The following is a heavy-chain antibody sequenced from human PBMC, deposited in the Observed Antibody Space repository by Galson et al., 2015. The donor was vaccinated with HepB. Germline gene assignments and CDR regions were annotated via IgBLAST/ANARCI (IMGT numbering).Heavy chain of an antibody. CDR2: IYYSGST. D-gene: IGHD2-2*01. Sequence: TLSLTCTVSGGSISSGDYYWSWIRQPPGKGLEWIGYIYYSGSTYYNPSLKSRVTISVDTSKNQFSLKLSSVTAADTAVYYCARVVYCSSTSCYYYYYYYMDVWGKGTTVTVSS. CDR3: ARVVYCSSTSCYYYYYYYMDV. J-gene: IGHJ6*03. V-gene: IGHV4-30-4*01. CDR1: GGSISSGDYY.